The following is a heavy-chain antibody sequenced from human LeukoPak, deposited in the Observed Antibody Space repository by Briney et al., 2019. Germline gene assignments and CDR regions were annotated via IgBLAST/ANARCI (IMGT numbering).Heavy chain of an antibody. Sequence: ASVTVSFKSSGYTFTVYYIHWVRQAPGQGLEWMGWINPNSGGTNCAQKFQGRVTMTRDTSISTAYMELSSLRSDDTAVYYCARDPSSSYYFDYWGLGTLVTVSS. J-gene: IGHJ4*02. CDR1: GYTFTVYY. V-gene: IGHV1-2*02. D-gene: IGHD6-6*01. CDR2: INPNSGGT. CDR3: ARDPSSSYYFDY.